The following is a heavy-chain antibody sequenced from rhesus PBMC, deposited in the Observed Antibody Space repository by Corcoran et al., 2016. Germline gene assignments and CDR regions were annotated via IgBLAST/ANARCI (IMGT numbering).Heavy chain of an antibody. V-gene: IGHV3S18*01. CDR1: GFSFSDYY. Sequence: EVQLVESGGGLAKPGGSLRLSCAASGFSFSDYYMYWVRQAPGKGLDWVLVFSFIGVSTYYADSVKGRFTISRENAKNTLYLQMDSLRAEDTAVYYCARGVWTAGTPNYFDYWGQGVLVTISS. CDR3: ARGVWTAGTPNYFDY. D-gene: IGHD5-24*01. J-gene: IGHJ4*01. CDR2: FSFIGVST.